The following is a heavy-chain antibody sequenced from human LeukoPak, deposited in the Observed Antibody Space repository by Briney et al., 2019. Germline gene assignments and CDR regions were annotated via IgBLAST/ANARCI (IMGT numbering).Heavy chain of an antibody. CDR2: CDPEDGET. CDR3: ATTLGYCSSTSCYQNWFDP. J-gene: IGHJ5*02. D-gene: IGHD2-2*01. Sequence: ASVKVSCKVSGYTLTELSMHWVRQAPGKGLEWMGGCDPEDGETIYAQKFQGRVTMTEDTSTDTAYMELRSLRSEDTAVYYCATTLGYCSSTSCYQNWFDPWGQGTLVTVSS. V-gene: IGHV1-24*01. CDR1: GYTLTELS.